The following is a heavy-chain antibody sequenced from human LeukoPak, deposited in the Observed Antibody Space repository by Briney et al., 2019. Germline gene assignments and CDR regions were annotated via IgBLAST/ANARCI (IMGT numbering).Heavy chain of an antibody. Sequence: GGSLRLSCAASGFTSDDYGRSWVRQAPEKGLEWVSGINWNGGSTGYADSVKGRFTISRDNAKNSLYLQMNSLRAEDTALYHCARGTIRVDPWGQGTLVTVSS. J-gene: IGHJ5*02. V-gene: IGHV3-20*01. CDR1: GFTSDDYG. CDR3: ARGTIRVDP. CDR2: INWNGGST.